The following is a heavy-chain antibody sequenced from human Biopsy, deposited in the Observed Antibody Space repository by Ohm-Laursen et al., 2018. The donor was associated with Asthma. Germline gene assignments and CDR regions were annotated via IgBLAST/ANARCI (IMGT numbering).Heavy chain of an antibody. CDR2: IYYSGST. J-gene: IGHJ4*02. CDR1: GGSVSSGSYY. CDR3: ARGDSSGWSHYYFDY. V-gene: IGHV4-61*01. D-gene: IGHD6-19*01. Sequence: GTLSLTCTVSGGSVSSGSYYWSWIRQPPGKGLEWIGYIYYSGSTYYNPSLKSRVTISVDTSKNQFSLNLSSVTAADTAVYYCARGDSSGWSHYYFDYWGQGTLVTVSS.